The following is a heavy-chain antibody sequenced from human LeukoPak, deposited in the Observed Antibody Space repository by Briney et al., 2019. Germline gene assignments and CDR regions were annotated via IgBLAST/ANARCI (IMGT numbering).Heavy chain of an antibody. CDR2: IYYSGST. J-gene: IGHJ5*02. D-gene: IGHD2-2*01. CDR1: GGSISSSSYY. V-gene: IGHV4-39*01. CDR3: ARHVGDIVVVPAAIDADNWFDP. Sequence: PSETLSLTCTVSGGSISSSSYYWGWIRQPPGKGLEWIGSIYYSGSTYYNPSLKSRVTISVDTSKNQFSLKLSSVTAADTAVYYCARHVGDIVVVPAAIDADNWFDPWGQGTLVTVSS.